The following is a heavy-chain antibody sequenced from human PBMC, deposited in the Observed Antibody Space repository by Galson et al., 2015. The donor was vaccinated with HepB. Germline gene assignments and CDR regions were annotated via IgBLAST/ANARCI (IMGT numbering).Heavy chain of an antibody. Sequence: QSGAEVKKPGESLKISCKGSGYSFTTYWIGWVRQMPGMGLEWMGIIYPDDSDTRYGPSFQGHVTISADKSISTAYLQWSSLRASATAIYYCARADTYGYVGEPFDIWGQGTMVTVSA. J-gene: IGHJ3*02. D-gene: IGHD3-16*01. CDR1: GYSFTTYW. CDR2: IYPDDSDT. V-gene: IGHV5-51*01. CDR3: ARADTYGYVGEPFDI.